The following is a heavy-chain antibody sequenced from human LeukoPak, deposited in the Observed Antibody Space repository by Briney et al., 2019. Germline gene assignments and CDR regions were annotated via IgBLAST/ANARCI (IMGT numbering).Heavy chain of an antibody. V-gene: IGHV3-64*01. Sequence: GGSLRLSCAASGFTFSSYAMHWVRQAPGKGLEYVSAISSDGGSTYYANSVRGRFTISRDNSKNTLYLQMGSLRAEDMAVYYCARDRVGQFDPWGQGTLVTVSS. CDR3: ARDRVGQFDP. CDR1: GFTFSSYA. CDR2: ISSDGGST. D-gene: IGHD1-26*01. J-gene: IGHJ5*02.